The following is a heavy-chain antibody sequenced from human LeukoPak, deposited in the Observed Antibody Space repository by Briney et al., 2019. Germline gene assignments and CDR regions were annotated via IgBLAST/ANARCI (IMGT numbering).Heavy chain of an antibody. D-gene: IGHD5-12*01. J-gene: IGHJ3*01. V-gene: IGHV1-69*04. CDR1: GGNFKSFV. CDR3: ARDGGADASGYDV. Sequence: ASVKVSCKASGGNFKSFVFSWVRQAPGQGLEWMGRIIPMIKKTNSAQKFRGRVAISADMSTTTVYMELSSLTSEDTATYYCARDGGADASGYDVWGQGTSVIVSS. CDR2: IIPMIKKT.